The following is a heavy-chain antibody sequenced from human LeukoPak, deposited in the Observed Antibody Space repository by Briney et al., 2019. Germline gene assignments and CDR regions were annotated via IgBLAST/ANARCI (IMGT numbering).Heavy chain of an antibody. CDR3: ARRSGSGFDY. CDR2: ITTGRGET. Sequence: ASVKVSCKASGYTFTDYALHWVRQAPGQSLEWMGWITTGRGETRYSQEFQRRTTFTRDTSASTVYMDLSDLRSEDTAVYYCARRSGSGFDYWGQGTLVTVSS. CDR1: GYTFTDYA. V-gene: IGHV1-3*03. D-gene: IGHD6-19*01. J-gene: IGHJ4*02.